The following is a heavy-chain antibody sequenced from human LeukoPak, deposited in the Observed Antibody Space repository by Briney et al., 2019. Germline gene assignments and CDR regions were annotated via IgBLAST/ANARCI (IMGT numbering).Heavy chain of an antibody. V-gene: IGHV7-4-1*02. Sequence: NTGGSLRLSCAASGFTFSSYAMHWVRQAPGQGLEWVGWINTNTGDPTYAQDFTGRFVFSLDTSVSTAYLQISSLKAEDTAVYYCARDQHLVVVTGGLGYWGQGTMVTVSS. CDR3: ARDQHLVVVTGGLGY. J-gene: IGHJ3*01. CDR1: GFTFSSYA. CDR2: INTNTGDP. D-gene: IGHD2-21*02.